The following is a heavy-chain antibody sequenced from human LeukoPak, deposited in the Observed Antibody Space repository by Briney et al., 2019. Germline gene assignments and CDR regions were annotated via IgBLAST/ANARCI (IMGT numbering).Heavy chain of an antibody. CDR1: GFTFSSYS. D-gene: IGHD3-22*01. CDR2: IYSGGST. Sequence: GGSLRLSCAASGFTFSSYSMNWVRQAPGKGLEWVSVIYSGGSTYYADSVKGRFTISRDNSKNTLYLQMNSLRAEDTAVYYCARGYYYDSSGYLPFDYWGQGTLVTVSS. CDR3: ARGYYYDSSGYLPFDY. V-gene: IGHV3-66*01. J-gene: IGHJ4*02.